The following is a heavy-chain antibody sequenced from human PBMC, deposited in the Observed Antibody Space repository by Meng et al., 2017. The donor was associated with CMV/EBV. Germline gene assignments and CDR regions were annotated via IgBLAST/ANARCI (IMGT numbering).Heavy chain of an antibody. CDR1: GGSTSSSSYY. J-gene: IGHJ5*02. Sequence: GSLRLSCTVSGGSTSSSSYYWGWIRQPPGKGLEWIGSIYYSGSTYYNPSLKSRVTISVDTSKNQFSLKLSSVTAADTAVYYCARRITSDRFDPWGQGTLVTVSS. V-gene: IGHV4-39*07. CDR2: IYYSGST. D-gene: IGHD3-10*01. CDR3: ARRITSDRFDP.